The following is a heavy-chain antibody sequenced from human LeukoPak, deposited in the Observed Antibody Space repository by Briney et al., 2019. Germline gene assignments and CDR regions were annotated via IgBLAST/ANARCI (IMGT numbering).Heavy chain of an antibody. Sequence: GGSLRLSCAASGFTFRTCEMIWVRQAPGKGLEWVSYISGSGNKIYYADSVKGRFTISRDNAKNSLYLQMNSLRAEDTAFYYCARVASRTYGDYFDYWGQGTLVTVSS. CDR1: GFTFRTCE. CDR2: ISGSGNKI. J-gene: IGHJ4*02. CDR3: ARVASRTYGDYFDY. V-gene: IGHV3-48*03. D-gene: IGHD4-17*01.